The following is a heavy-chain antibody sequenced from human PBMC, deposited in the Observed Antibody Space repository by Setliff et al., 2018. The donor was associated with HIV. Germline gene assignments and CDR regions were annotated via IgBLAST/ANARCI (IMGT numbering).Heavy chain of an antibody. J-gene: IGHJ4*02. V-gene: IGHV4-34*01. CDR3: ARVGYYDSSFDY. CDR2: ISHSGGT. CDR1: GGSISSHY. Sequence: SETLSLTCTVSGGSISSHYWSWIRQPPEKGLEWIGEISHSGGTNYNPSLKSRVTISVDTSKNQFSLKLNSVTAADTAVYYCARVGYYDSSFDYWGQGTLVTVSS. D-gene: IGHD3-22*01.